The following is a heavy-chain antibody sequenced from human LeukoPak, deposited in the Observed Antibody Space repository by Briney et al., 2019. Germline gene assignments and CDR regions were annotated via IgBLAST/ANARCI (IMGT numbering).Heavy chain of an antibody. Sequence: GGSLRLSCAASGFTFSSYAMSWVRLAPGKGLEWVSAISGSGGSTYYADSVKGRFTISRDNSKNSLYLQMNSLRAEDTAVYYCAKPRPVYTQGYSFVLTYGMVVWGQGPTVTVS. V-gene: IGHV3-23*01. CDR1: GFTFSSYA. J-gene: IGHJ6*02. CDR2: ISGSGGST. CDR3: AKPRPVYTQGYSFVLTYGMVV. D-gene: IGHD2-15*01.